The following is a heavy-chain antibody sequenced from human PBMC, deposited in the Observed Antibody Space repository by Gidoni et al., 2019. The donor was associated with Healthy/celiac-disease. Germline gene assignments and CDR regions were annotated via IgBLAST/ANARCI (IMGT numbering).Heavy chain of an antibody. CDR2: ISSSSSYI. CDR3: AAHPRQQLVRGWFDP. D-gene: IGHD6-13*01. V-gene: IGHV3-21*01. J-gene: IGHJ5*02. Sequence: EVQLVESGGGLVKPGGYLRLSCAASGFTFSSYSMNWVRQAPGKGLEWVSSISSSSSYIYYADSVKGRFTISRDNAKNSLYLQMNSLRAEDTAVYYCAAHPRQQLVRGWFDPWGQGTLVTVSS. CDR1: GFTFSSYS.